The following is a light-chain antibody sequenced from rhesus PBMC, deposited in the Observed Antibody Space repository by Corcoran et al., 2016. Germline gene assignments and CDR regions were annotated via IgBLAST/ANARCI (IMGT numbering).Light chain of an antibody. CDR3: QQYASSPRT. V-gene: IGKV1-22*01. Sequence: DIQMTQSPSSLSASVGDTVTITCRASRSISSWLAWYPQKPGRAPKVLISKASSLQSGVPSRLSGSGSGTDFTLTSSSLQSEDCATYYCQQYASSPRTFGQGTKVEI. CDR2: KAS. CDR1: RSISSW. J-gene: IGKJ1*01.